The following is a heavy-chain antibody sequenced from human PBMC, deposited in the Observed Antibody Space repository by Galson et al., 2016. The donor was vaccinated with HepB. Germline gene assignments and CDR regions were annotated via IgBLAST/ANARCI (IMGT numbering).Heavy chain of an antibody. J-gene: IGHJ6*02. CDR3: AKGALQGGYYGFDV. CDR2: ISATRGTT. Sequence: SLRLSCAASGFTFSSYAMTWVRQAPGKGLQWVSAISATRGTTYYGESVKGRFTISRDNSKNTLYLQMNSLRAEDTAVYYCAKGALQGGYYGFDVWGQGTTVTVSS. D-gene: IGHD1-26*01. CDR1: GFTFSSYA. V-gene: IGHV3-23*01.